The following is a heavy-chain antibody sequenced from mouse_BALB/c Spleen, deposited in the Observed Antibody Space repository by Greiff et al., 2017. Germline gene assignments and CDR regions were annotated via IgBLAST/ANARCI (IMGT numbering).Heavy chain of an antibody. J-gene: IGHJ4*01. D-gene: IGHD2-14*01. CDR3: ARKGYRYDEGAMDY. Sequence: LQESGAELVRPGTSVKVSCKASGYAFTNYLIEWVKQRPGQGLEWIGVINPGSGGTNYNEKFKGKATLTADKSSSTAYMQLSSLTSDDSAVYFCARKGYRYDEGAMDYWGQGTSVTVSS. V-gene: IGHV1-54*01. CDR1: GYAFTNYL. CDR2: INPGSGGT.